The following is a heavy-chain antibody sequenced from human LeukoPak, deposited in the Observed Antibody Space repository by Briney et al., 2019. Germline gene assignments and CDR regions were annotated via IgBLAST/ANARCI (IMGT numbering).Heavy chain of an antibody. Sequence: GGSLRLSCAASGFTFSSYWMSWVRQAPGKGLEWVANIKQDGSEKYYVDSVKGRFTISRDNAKNSLYLQMNSLRAEDTAVYYCAKAFEQWLEYYFDYWGQGTLVTVSS. J-gene: IGHJ4*02. CDR1: GFTFSSYW. CDR2: IKQDGSEK. CDR3: AKAFEQWLEYYFDY. D-gene: IGHD6-19*01. V-gene: IGHV3-7*01.